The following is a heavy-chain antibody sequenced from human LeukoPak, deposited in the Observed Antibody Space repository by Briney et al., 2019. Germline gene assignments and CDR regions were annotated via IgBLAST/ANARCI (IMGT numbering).Heavy chain of an antibody. CDR1: GYSISSGYY. CDR2: IYHSGST. V-gene: IGHV4-38-2*02. CDR3: ARGVVAATLFDP. D-gene: IGHD2-15*01. Sequence: PSETLSLTCTVSGYSISSGYYWGWIRQPPGKGLEWIGSIYHSGSTYYNPSLKSRVTISVDTSKNQFSLKLSSVTAADTAVYYCARGVVAATLFDPWGQGTLVTVSS. J-gene: IGHJ5*02.